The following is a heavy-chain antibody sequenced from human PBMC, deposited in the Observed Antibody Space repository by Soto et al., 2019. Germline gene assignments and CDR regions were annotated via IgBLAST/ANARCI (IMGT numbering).Heavy chain of an antibody. CDR1: GFTFSSYG. V-gene: IGHV3-30*18. Sequence: GGSLRLSCAASGFTFSSYGMHWVRQAPGKGLEWVAVISYDGSNKYYADSVKGRFTISRDNSKNTLYLQMNSLRAEDTAVYYCAKTTGTTWFRDYYYGMDVWGQGTTVTVSS. J-gene: IGHJ6*02. CDR3: AKTTGTTWFRDYYYGMDV. CDR2: ISYDGSNK. D-gene: IGHD1-7*01.